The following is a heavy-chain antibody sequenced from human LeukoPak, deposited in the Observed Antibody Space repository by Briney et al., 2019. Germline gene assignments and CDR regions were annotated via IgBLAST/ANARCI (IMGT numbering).Heavy chain of an antibody. D-gene: IGHD1-26*01. V-gene: IGHV1-2*02. Sequence: ASVKVSCKASGYTFTGYYMHWVRQAPGQGLEWMGWINPNSGGTNYAQKFQGRVTMTRGTSISTAYMELSRLRSDDTAVYYCARVRLGAHGDSMDVWGKGTTVTVS. CDR2: INPNSGGT. CDR3: ARVRLGAHGDSMDV. CDR1: GYTFTGYY. J-gene: IGHJ6*03.